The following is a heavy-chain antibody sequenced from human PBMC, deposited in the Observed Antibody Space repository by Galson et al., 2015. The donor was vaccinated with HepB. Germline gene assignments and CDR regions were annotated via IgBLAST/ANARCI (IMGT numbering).Heavy chain of an antibody. D-gene: IGHD6-19*01. CDR3: AREVAVAGSPSNYYYMDV. CDR1: GGTFSSYA. CDR2: IIPIFGTA. Sequence: SVKVSCKASGGTFSSYAISWVRQAPGQGLEWMGGIIPIFGTASYAQKFQGRVTITADESTSTAYMELSSLRSEDTAVYYCAREVAVAGSPSNYYYMDVWGKGTTVTVSS. J-gene: IGHJ6*03. V-gene: IGHV1-69*13.